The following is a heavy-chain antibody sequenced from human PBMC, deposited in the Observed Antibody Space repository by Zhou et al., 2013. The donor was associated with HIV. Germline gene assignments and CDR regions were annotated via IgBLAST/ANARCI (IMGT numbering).Heavy chain of an antibody. Sequence: QVQLVQSGAEVKKPGSSVKVSCRASGGTFRNYAFSWVRQAPGQGLEWMGRIIPMFGTTNYAQKFQGRVTITADESTSTAYMEVRSLTSEDTALYYCARASAPSVQYHGMDVWAQGTMVTVSS. CDR3: ARASAPSVQYHGMDV. J-gene: IGHJ6*02. CDR1: GGTFRNYA. V-gene: IGHV1-69*13. CDR2: IIPMFGTT.